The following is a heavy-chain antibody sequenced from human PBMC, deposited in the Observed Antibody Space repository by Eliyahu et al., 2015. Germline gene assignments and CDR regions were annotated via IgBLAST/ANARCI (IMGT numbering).Heavy chain of an antibody. CDR3: ARHGSGSYYRKFYFDY. D-gene: IGHD3-10*01. Sequence: QPQLYESGPGLVKPSETLSLTCILYHDTIAXSSYYXGWIRQSPGKGPEWIGSIXYSGRTYYDPALKSRVTISVDTSKNQFSLKLRSVTAADTAIYYCARHGSGSYYRKFYFDYWGQGNMVAVSA. CDR2: IXYSGRT. V-gene: IGHV4-39*01. J-gene: IGHJ4*02. CDR1: HDTIAXSSYY.